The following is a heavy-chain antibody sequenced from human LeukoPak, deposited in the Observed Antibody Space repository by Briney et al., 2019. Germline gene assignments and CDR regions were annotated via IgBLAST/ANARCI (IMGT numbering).Heavy chain of an antibody. V-gene: IGHV4-59*01. CDR2: IYYSGNT. CDR3: ARDPGPYYYDSSGYSSFHYFNP. CDR1: GGSISSYF. D-gene: IGHD3-22*01. J-gene: IGHJ4*02. Sequence: SETLSLTCTVSGGSISSYFWSWIRQPPGKGLEWIGYIYYSGNTNYNPSLKSRVTISVDTSKNQFSLKLTSVTAADTAVYYCARDPGPYYYDSSGYSSFHYFNPWGQGTLVTVSS.